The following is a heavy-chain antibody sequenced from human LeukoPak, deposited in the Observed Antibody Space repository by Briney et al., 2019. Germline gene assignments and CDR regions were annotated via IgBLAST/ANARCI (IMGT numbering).Heavy chain of an antibody. Sequence: GSLRLSCAASGFTFSSYGMHWVRQAPGKGLEWVAVIWYDGSNKYYADSVKGRFTISRDNSKNTLYLQMNSLRAEDTAVYYCARDAIAAAGTHYFDYWGQGTLVTVSS. CDR1: GFTFSSYG. D-gene: IGHD6-13*01. J-gene: IGHJ4*02. V-gene: IGHV3-33*01. CDR2: IWYDGSNK. CDR3: ARDAIAAAGTHYFDY.